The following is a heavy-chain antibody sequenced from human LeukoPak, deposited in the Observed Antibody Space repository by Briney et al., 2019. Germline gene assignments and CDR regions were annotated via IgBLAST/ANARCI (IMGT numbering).Heavy chain of an antibody. D-gene: IGHD5-18*01. CDR2: ISYDGSNK. CDR1: GFTFSSYA. V-gene: IGHV3-30-3*01. J-gene: IGHJ5*02. CDR3: AREGIQLWFGGVGDWFDP. Sequence: PGGSLRLSCAASGFTFSSYAMHWVRQAPGKGLEWVAIISYDGSNKYYADSVKGRFTISRDNSKNTLYLQTNSLRAEDTAVYYCAREGIQLWFGGVGDWFDPWGQGTLVTVSS.